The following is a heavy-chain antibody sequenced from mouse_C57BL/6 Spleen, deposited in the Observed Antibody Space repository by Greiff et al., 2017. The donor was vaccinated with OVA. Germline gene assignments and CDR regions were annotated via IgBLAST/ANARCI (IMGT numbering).Heavy chain of an antibody. Sequence: QVQLQQSGAELVRPGTSVKVSCKASGYAFTNYLIEWVKQRPGQGLEWIGVINPGSGGTNYNEKVKGKATLTADKSSSTAYMQLSSLTSEDSAVYFCARSDWDVRAMDYWGQGTSVTVSS. V-gene: IGHV1-54*01. CDR1: GYAFTNYL. CDR3: ARSDWDVRAMDY. CDR2: INPGSGGT. J-gene: IGHJ4*01. D-gene: IGHD4-1*01.